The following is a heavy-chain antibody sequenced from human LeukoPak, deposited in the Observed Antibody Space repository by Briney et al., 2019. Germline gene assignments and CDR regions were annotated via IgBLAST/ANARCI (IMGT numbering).Heavy chain of an antibody. J-gene: IGHJ5*02. CDR3: ARFVPGIWFDP. V-gene: IGHV3-74*01. Sequence: GGSLRLSCAASGFTFSSYWMHWVRQAPGKGLVWVSRINSDGSSTSYADSVKGRFTISRDNAKNTLYLQMDSLRAEDTAVYYCARFVPGIWFDPWGQGTLVTVSS. D-gene: IGHD6-13*01. CDR2: INSDGSST. CDR1: GFTFSSYW.